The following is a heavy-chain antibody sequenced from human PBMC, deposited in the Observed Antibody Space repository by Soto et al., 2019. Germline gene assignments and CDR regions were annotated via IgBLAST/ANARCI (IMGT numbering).Heavy chain of an antibody. V-gene: IGHV1-2*02. CDR1: GFSFTNYY. D-gene: IGHD3-9*01. Sequence: QELLMQSGADMKKPGASVKVSCKSSGFSFTNYYLHWVRQAPGQGPEWMGWIFPKSGGTRSAQRFRDRLTFTTDTSITTASLELTSLSPDDTAIYFCAREGMFHYETADYYPSNYGLDVWGQGTTVTVPS. CDR2: IFPKSGGT. CDR3: AREGMFHYETADYYPSNYGLDV. J-gene: IGHJ6*02.